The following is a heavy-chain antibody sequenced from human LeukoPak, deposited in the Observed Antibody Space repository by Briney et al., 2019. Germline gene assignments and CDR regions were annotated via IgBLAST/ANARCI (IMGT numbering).Heavy chain of an antibody. CDR1: GFTFDDYG. V-gene: IGHV3-20*01. CDR2: INWNGGST. CDR3: ARAVGTFPYYYYYYGMDV. Sequence: GGSLRLSCAASGFTFDDYGMSWVRQAPGKGLEWVSGINWNGGSTGYVDSVKGRFTISRDNAKNSLYLQMNSLRAEDTALYHCARAVGTFPYYYYYYGMDVWGQGTTVTVSS. D-gene: IGHD3-16*01. J-gene: IGHJ6*02.